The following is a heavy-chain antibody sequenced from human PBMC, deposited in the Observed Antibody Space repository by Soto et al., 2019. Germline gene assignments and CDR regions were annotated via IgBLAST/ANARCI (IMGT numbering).Heavy chain of an antibody. V-gene: IGHV1-18*01. Sequence: ASVKVSCKACGYRLSYYGINWVRQAPAQGLEWMGWINPSDGNRNFAQKFEDRVTMTTATSTNTVFLELRSLKSDDTAIYYCARDRLRGYDSSGFYSWGQGTMVTVSS. CDR1: GYRLSYYG. J-gene: IGHJ4*02. D-gene: IGHD3-22*01. CDR2: INPSDGNR. CDR3: ARDRLRGYDSSGFYS.